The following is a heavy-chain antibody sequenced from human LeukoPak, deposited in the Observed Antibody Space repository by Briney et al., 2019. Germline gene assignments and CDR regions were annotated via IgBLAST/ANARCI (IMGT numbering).Heavy chain of an antibody. J-gene: IGHJ6*04. CDR1: GGTFSSYA. Sequence: SVKVSCKASGGTFSSYAISWVRQAPGQGLEWMGGIIPIFGTANYAQKFQGRVTITADESTSTAYMELSSLRSEDTAVYYCARDKEDILTGYKVYYYYGMDVWGKGTTVTVSS. CDR3: ARDKEDILTGYKVYYYYGMDV. V-gene: IGHV1-69*01. D-gene: IGHD3-9*01. CDR2: IIPIFGTA.